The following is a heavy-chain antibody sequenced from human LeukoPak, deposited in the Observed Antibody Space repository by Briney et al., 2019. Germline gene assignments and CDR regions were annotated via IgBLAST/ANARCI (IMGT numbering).Heavy chain of an antibody. Sequence: GASVKVSCKASGYTFTTYDINWVRQATGQGLEWMGWMDPNSGNTGYAQKFQGRVTITRDTSASTAYMELSSLRSEDTAVYYCARVGGSGLDYWGQGTLVTVSS. CDR2: MDPNSGNT. V-gene: IGHV1-8*01. CDR3: ARVGGSGLDY. J-gene: IGHJ4*02. CDR1: GYTFTTYD. D-gene: IGHD2-15*01.